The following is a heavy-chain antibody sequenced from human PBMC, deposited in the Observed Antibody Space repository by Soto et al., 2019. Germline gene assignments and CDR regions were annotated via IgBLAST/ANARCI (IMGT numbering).Heavy chain of an antibody. CDR3: TTQSRSSPAGGFDY. CDR1: GFTFSNAW. Sequence: GGSLRLSCAASGFTFSNAWMSWVRQAPGKGLEWVGRIKSKTDGGTTDYAAPVKGRFTISRDDSKNTLYLQMNSLKTEDTAVYYCTTQSRSSPAGGFDYWGQGTLVTVSS. J-gene: IGHJ4*02. D-gene: IGHD6-13*01. V-gene: IGHV3-15*01. CDR2: IKSKTDGGTT.